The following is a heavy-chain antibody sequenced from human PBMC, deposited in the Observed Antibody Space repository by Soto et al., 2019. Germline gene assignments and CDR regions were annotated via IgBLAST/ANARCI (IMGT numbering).Heavy chain of an antibody. D-gene: IGHD5-12*01. CDR2: IFWDDDK. J-gene: IGHJ4*02. CDR3: AHRSRGYAYYFDQ. Sequence: QITLKESGPTLVKPTQTLTLTCSFSGFSLSTRGVGVGWIRQPPGKALEWLALIFWDDDKWYSPSLRSRLTIPEDTSKNQVLLIMPNMDPVDTATYYCAHRSRGYAYYFDQWGQGTLVTVSS. V-gene: IGHV2-5*02. CDR1: GFSLSTRGVG.